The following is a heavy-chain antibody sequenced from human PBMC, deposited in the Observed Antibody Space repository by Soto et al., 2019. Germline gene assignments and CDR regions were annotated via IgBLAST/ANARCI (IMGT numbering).Heavy chain of an antibody. CDR1: GFTFSSYS. CDR3: ARLVGATAYYYYDMDV. D-gene: IGHD1-26*01. CDR2: ISGSSRTI. J-gene: IGHJ6*02. V-gene: IGHV3-48*02. Sequence: GGSLRLCCAASGFTFSSYSMNWVRQAPGKGLEWVSYISGSSRTIYYADSVRGRFTISRDNDKNSLYLQMSSLRDEDTAVYFCARLVGATAYYYYDMDVWGQGTTVTVSS.